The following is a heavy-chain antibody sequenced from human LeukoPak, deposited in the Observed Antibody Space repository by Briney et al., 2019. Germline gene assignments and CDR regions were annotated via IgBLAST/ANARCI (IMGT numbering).Heavy chain of an antibody. CDR1: GFTVSSNY. Sequence: GGSLRPSCAASGFTVSSNYMSWVRQAPGKGLEWDSVIYSGGSTYYADSVKGRFTISRDNSKNTLYLQMNSLRAEDTAVYYCARFALWDCSSTSCPDYWGQGTLVTVSS. CDR2: IYSGGST. V-gene: IGHV3-53*01. D-gene: IGHD2-2*01. J-gene: IGHJ4*02. CDR3: ARFALWDCSSTSCPDY.